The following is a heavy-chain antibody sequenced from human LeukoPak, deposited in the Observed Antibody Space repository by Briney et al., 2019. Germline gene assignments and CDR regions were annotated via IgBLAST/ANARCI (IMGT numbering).Heavy chain of an antibody. CDR3: AKDEEQQLSADAFDI. V-gene: IGHV3-23*01. CDR1: GVTFSSYA. CDR2: ISGSGGST. J-gene: IGHJ3*02. Sequence: PGGSLRLSCAASGVTFSSYAMSWVRQAPGKGLEWVAAISGSGGSTYYADSLKGRFTISRDNSKNTPYLQMNSLSAEDTAVYYCAKDEEQQLSADAFDIWGQGTMVTVSS. D-gene: IGHD6-13*01.